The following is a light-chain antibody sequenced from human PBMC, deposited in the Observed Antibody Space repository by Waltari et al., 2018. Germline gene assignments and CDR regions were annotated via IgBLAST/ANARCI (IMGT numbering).Light chain of an antibody. CDR3: QQATGFPPFT. CDR1: QYISSR. Sequence: DIQMTQSPSSVSASVGDRVNLTCRASQYISSRLAWFQQKPGTAPKLLIYGASNLQSGVPSRFSGSGSGTDFTLTINSLQPEDFATYYCQQATGFPPFTFGPGTKVDIK. J-gene: IGKJ3*01. V-gene: IGKV1D-12*01. CDR2: GAS.